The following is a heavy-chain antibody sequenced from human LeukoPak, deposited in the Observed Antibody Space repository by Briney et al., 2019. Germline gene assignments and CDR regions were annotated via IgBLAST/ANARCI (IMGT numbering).Heavy chain of an antibody. Sequence: GGSLRPSCAASGFTVSSNYMSWVRQAPGKGLEWVSVIYSGGSTYYADSVKGRFTISRDNSKNTLYLQMNSLRAEDTAVYYCARGGGIAAAGNYYMDVWGKGTTVTVSS. J-gene: IGHJ6*03. D-gene: IGHD6-13*01. V-gene: IGHV3-66*01. CDR1: GFTVSSNY. CDR3: ARGGGIAAAGNYYMDV. CDR2: IYSGGST.